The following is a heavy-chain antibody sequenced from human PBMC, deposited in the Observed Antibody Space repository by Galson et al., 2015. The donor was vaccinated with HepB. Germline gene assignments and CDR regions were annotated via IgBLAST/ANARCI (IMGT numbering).Heavy chain of an antibody. CDR2: IIPIFGTA. D-gene: IGHD2-2*01. CDR3: AREGVVVVPAAIGYYYYYMDV. CDR1: GGTFSSYA. J-gene: IGHJ6*03. Sequence: CTASGGTFSSYAISWVRQAPGQGLEWMGGIIPIFGTANYAQKFQGRVTITADESTSTAYMELSSLRSEDTAVYYCAREGVVVVPAAIGYYYYYMDVWGKGTTVTVSS. V-gene: IGHV1-69*01.